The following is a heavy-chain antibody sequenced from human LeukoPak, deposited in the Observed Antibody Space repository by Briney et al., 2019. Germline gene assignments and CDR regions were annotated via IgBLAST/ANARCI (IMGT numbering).Heavy chain of an antibody. Sequence: PSETLSLACTVSGGSISGYYWSWIRQPPGKGLEWIGYIYYSGSTNYNPSLKSRVTISVDTSKNQFSLKLSSVTAADTAVYYCAGGDYDSSGAGTHYWGQGTLVTVPS. CDR2: IYYSGST. CDR1: GGSISGYY. D-gene: IGHD3-22*01. CDR3: AGGDYDSSGAGTHY. J-gene: IGHJ4*02. V-gene: IGHV4-59*01.